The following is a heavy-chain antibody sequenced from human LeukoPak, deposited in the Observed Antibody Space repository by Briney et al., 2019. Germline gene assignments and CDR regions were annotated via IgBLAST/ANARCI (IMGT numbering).Heavy chain of an antibody. CDR2: INHNGST. D-gene: IGHD4-17*01. CDR3: ARNGDQSGMDV. CDR1: GGSFSGYY. J-gene: IGHJ6*02. V-gene: IGHV4-34*01. Sequence: SETLSLTCAVYGGSFSGYYWSWIRQPPGKGLEWIGEINHNGSTNYNPSLKSRVTISVDTSKNQFSLKLSSVTAADTAVYYCARNGDQSGMDVWGQGTTVTVSS.